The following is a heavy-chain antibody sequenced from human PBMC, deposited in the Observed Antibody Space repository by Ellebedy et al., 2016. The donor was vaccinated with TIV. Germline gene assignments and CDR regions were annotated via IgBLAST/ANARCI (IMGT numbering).Heavy chain of an antibody. V-gene: IGHV3-23*01. J-gene: IGHJ4*02. Sequence: GGSLRLXXAASGFSLSNSFTSWIRQAPGKGLEWVSTLTADGRSTYFADSVKGRFTISRDNSKNTVYLQMNSLRSEGTAVYYCRPGHYSDAWGQGTLGTVSS. CDR2: LTADGRST. CDR3: RPGHYSDA. CDR1: GFSLSNSF.